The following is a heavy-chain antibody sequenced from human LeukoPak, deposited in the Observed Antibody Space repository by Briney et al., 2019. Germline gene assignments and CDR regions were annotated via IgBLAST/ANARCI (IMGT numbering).Heavy chain of an antibody. Sequence: ASVKVSCKASGYTFTSYGISWVRQAPGQGLEWMGWISAYNGNTNYAQKFQGRVTMTRDTSISTAYMKLSRLRSDDTAVYYCARLYGSGSYSKYYYYYMDVWGKGTTVTVSS. CDR2: ISAYNGNT. CDR1: GYTFTSYG. V-gene: IGHV1-18*01. CDR3: ARLYGSGSYSKYYYYYMDV. J-gene: IGHJ6*03. D-gene: IGHD3-10*01.